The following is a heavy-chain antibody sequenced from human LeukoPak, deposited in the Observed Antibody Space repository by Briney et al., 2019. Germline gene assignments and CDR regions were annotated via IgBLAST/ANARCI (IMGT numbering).Heavy chain of an antibody. CDR3: ARGSPYYYGSGSDD. CDR1: GGSISSGDYY. D-gene: IGHD3-10*01. Sequence: SQTLSLTCTVSGGSISSGDYYWSWLRQPPGKGLEWIGYIYYSGSTYYNPSLKSRVTISVDTSKNQFSLKLSSVTAADTAVYYCARGSPYYYGSGSDDWGQGTLVTVSS. V-gene: IGHV4-30-4*01. J-gene: IGHJ4*02. CDR2: IYYSGST.